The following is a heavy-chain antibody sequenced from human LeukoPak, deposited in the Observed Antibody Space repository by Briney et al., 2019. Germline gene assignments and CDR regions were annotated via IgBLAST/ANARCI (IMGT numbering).Heavy chain of an antibody. CDR1: GFTFSSYG. CDR2: IKSKTDGGTT. Sequence: GGSLRLSCAASGFTFSSYGTSWVRQAPGKGLEWVGRIKSKTDGGTTDYAAPVKGRFTISRDDSKNTLYLQMNSLKTEDTAVYYCTTDPVGASRQEAFDIWGQGTMVTVSS. D-gene: IGHD1-26*01. V-gene: IGHV3-15*01. J-gene: IGHJ3*02. CDR3: TTDPVGASRQEAFDI.